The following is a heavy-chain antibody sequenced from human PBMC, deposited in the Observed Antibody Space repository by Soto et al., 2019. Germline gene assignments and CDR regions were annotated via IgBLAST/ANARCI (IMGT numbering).Heavy chain of an antibody. J-gene: IGHJ3*02. CDR3: AKDRQWLADAFDI. CDR2: ISYDGSNK. Sequence: QAPGKGLEWVAVISYDGSNKYYADSVKGRFTISRDNSENTLYLQMNSLRAEDTAVYYCAKDRQWLADAFDIWGQGTVVTVSS. D-gene: IGHD6-19*01. V-gene: IGHV3-30-3*02.